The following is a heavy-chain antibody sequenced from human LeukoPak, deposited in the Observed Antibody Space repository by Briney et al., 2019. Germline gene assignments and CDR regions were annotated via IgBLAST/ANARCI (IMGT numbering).Heavy chain of an antibody. CDR2: ISGSGGST. D-gene: IGHD2-2*01. CDR3: AKDRSRVPASVIFDY. Sequence: GGSLRLSCAASGFTFSSYGMSWVRQAPGKGLEWVSAISGSGGSTYYPDSVKGRFTISRDNSKNTLYLQMTSLRAEDTALYYCAKDRSRVPASVIFDYWGQGTLVTVSS. V-gene: IGHV3-23*01. CDR1: GFTFSSYG. J-gene: IGHJ4*02.